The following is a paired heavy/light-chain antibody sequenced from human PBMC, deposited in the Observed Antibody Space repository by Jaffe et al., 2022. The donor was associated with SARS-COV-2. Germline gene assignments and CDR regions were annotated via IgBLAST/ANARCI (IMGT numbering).Heavy chain of an antibody. CDR3: AKDIGVAAAGIGGYFQH. Sequence: EVQLVESGGVVVQPGGSLRLSCAASGFSFDNYAMHWVRQAPGKGLEWLSLISWDNSRTDYVDSVKGRFTISRDNSKNSLYLQMNSLRPEDTALYYCAKDIGVAAAGIGGYFQHWGQGTLVIVSS. CDR2: ISWDNSRT. D-gene: IGHD6-13*01. V-gene: IGHV3-43D*03. J-gene: IGHJ1*01. CDR1: GFSFDNYA.
Light chain of an antibody. V-gene: IGKV1-39*01. Sequence: DIQMTQSPSFLSASVGDRVTITCRASQSIYTYLNWYQQKPGKAPNLLIYAISSLESGVPSRFSGSGSGTEFTLTITSLQPEDFATYYCQQSFNTPSFGPGTKVDIK. CDR3: QQSFNTPS. CDR1: QSIYTY. J-gene: IGKJ3*01. CDR2: AIS.